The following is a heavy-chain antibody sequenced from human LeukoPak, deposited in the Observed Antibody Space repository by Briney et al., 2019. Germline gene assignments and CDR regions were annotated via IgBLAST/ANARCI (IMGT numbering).Heavy chain of an antibody. CDR2: IWYDGSNK. D-gene: IGHD2-2*01. J-gene: IGHJ4*02. CDR1: GFTFSSYG. V-gene: IGHV3-33*01. CDR3: ARDRGFIVVVPAAFDY. Sequence: PGGSLRLSCAASGFTFSSYGMHWVRQAPGKGLEWVAVIWYDGSNKYYADSVEGRFTTSRDNSKNTLYLQMNSLRAEDTAVYYCARDRGFIVVVPAAFDYWGQGTLVTVSS.